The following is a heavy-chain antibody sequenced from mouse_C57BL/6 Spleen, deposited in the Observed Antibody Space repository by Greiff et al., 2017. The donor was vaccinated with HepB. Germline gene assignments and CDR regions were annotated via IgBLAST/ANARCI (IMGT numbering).Heavy chain of an antibody. CDR2: IDPSDSET. CDR3: ARHRDYFDY. Sequence: QVQLQQPGAELVRPGSSVKLSCKASGYTFTSYWMHWVKQRPIQGLEWIGNIDPSDSETHYTQKFKDKATLTVDKSSSTAYMQLSSLTSEDSAVYYCARHRDYFDYWGQGTTLTVSS. CDR1: GYTFTSYW. V-gene: IGHV1-52*01. J-gene: IGHJ2*01.